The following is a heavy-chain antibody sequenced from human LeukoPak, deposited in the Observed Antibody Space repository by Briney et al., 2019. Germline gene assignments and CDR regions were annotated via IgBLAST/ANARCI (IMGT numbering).Heavy chain of an antibody. V-gene: IGHV3-30*02. CDR3: AKDSGLVITRYFDY. Sequence: PGGSLRLSCAASGFTFSSYGMHWVRQAPGKGLEWVAFIRYDGSNKYYADSVKGRFTISRDNSKNTLYLQMNSLRAEDTAVYYCAKDSGLVITRYFDYWGQGTLVTVSS. D-gene: IGHD3-3*01. CDR1: GFTFSSYG. J-gene: IGHJ4*02. CDR2: IRYDGSNK.